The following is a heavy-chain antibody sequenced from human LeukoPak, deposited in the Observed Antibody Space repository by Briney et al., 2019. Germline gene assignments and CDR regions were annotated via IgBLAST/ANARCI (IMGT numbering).Heavy chain of an antibody. D-gene: IGHD5-12*01. CDR3: ARVGGYSGYEYFDY. CDR2: IDTSGST. J-gene: IGHJ4*02. V-gene: IGHV4-61*02. CDR1: GGSISSGSYY. Sequence: PSQTLSLTCTVSGGSISSGSYYWSWIRQPAGKGLEWIGRIDTSGSTNYNPSLKSRVTISVDTSKNQFSLKLSSVTAADTAVYYCARVGGYSGYEYFDYWGQGTLVTVSS.